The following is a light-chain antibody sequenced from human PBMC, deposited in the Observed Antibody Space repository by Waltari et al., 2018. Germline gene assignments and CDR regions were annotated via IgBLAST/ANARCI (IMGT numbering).Light chain of an antibody. CDR3: MQALQTPYT. CDR2: LGS. CDR1: QSLLHSNGYNY. V-gene: IGKV2-28*01. J-gene: IGKJ2*01. Sequence: SLPVTPGEPASISCRSSQSLLHSNGYNYLDWYLQKPGQSPQLLIYLGSNRASGVPDRFSGSGSGTDFTLKISRVEAEDVGVYYCMQALQTPYTFGQGTKLEI.